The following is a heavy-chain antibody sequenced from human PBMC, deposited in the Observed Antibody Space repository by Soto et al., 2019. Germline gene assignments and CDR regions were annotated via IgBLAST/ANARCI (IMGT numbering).Heavy chain of an antibody. V-gene: IGHV1-69*13. Sequence: SVKVSCKASGGTFSSYAISWVRPAPVQGLEWMVGLIPIFGTANYAQKFQGRVTITADESTSTAYMELSSLRSEDTAVYYCASRMYYYHSSGHQHWGQGSLVTVSS. CDR2: LIPIFGTA. D-gene: IGHD3-22*01. CDR3: ASRMYYYHSSGHQH. CDR1: GGTFSSYA. J-gene: IGHJ1*01.